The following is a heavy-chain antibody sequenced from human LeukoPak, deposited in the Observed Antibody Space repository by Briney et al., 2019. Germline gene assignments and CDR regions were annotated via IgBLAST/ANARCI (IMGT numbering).Heavy chain of an antibody. V-gene: IGHV4-4*09. CDR2: IYTSGST. Sequence: SETLSLTCTVFGGSISSYYWSWIRQPPGKGLEWIGYIYTSGSTNYNPSLKGRVTISVDTSKNQFSLKLSSVTAADTAVYYCARSSRGYSARGYYYYYMDVWGKGTTVTVPS. J-gene: IGHJ6*03. CDR1: GGSISSYY. D-gene: IGHD1-26*01. CDR3: ARSSRGYSARGYYYYYMDV.